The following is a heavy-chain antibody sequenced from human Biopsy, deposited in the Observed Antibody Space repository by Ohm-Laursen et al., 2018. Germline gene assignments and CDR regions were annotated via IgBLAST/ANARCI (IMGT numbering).Heavy chain of an antibody. CDR3: ARERQFRFLEGAFDY. V-gene: IGHV4-59*01. CDR2: ISSGGRA. CDR1: GGSFSDDY. J-gene: IGHJ4*02. Sequence: SETLSLTWAVSGGSFSDDYWSWIRQPPGKGLQVIGYISSGGRAKYNPSLKSRLTISLDTSKNQLSLRLSSVTAADSAIYYCARERQFRFLEGAFDYWGQGILVTVSS. D-gene: IGHD3-3*01.